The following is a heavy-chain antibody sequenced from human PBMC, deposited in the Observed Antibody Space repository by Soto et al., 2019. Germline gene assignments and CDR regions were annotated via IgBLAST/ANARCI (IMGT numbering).Heavy chain of an antibody. Sequence: KSSETLSLTCAVYGGSFSGYYWSWIRQPPGKGLEWIGEINHSGSTNYNPSLKSRVTISVDTSKNQFSLKLSSVTAADTAVYYCARATRGYCSSTSCYTGVRWFDPWGQGTLVTVSS. D-gene: IGHD2-2*02. CDR2: INHSGST. J-gene: IGHJ5*02. V-gene: IGHV4-34*01. CDR1: GGSFSGYY. CDR3: ARATRGYCSSTSCYTGVRWFDP.